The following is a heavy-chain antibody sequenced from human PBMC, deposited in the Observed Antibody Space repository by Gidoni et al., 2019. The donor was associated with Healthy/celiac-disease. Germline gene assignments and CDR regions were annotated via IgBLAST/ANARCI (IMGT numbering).Heavy chain of an antibody. CDR1: GFTFSSYG. CDR3: ARYSNYGNWFDP. V-gene: IGHV3-33*01. J-gene: IGHJ5*02. CDR2: IWYDGSNK. Sequence: QVQLVESGGGVVQPGRALRLSCAASGFTFSSYGMHWVRQAPGKGLEWVAVIWYDGSNKYYADSVKGRFTISRDNSKNTLYLQMNSLRAEDTAVYYCARYSNYGNWFDPWGQGTLVTVSS. D-gene: IGHD4-4*01.